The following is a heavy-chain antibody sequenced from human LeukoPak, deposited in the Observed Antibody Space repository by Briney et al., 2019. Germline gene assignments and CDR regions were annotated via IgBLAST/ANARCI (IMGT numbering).Heavy chain of an antibody. D-gene: IGHD3-22*01. J-gene: IGHJ4*02. CDR3: ARGGGNFDRSGYYEYYFDY. CDR2: ISGSGGRK. CDR1: GFSFSVCA. V-gene: IGHV3-23*01. Sequence: PGGSLRLSCVASGFSFSVCAMSWVRQAPGKGLEWVSGISGSGGRKYSAESVKGRFTISRDNSRKTLYLQMNSLRAEDTAVYYCARGGGNFDRSGYYEYYFDYWGQGTLVTVSS.